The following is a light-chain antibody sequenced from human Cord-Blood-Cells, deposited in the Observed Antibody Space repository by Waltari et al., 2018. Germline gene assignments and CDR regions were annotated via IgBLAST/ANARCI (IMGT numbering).Light chain of an antibody. V-gene: IGLV1-47*01. CDR1: SSNIGSNY. Sequence: QSVLTQPPSASGTPGQRVTISCSGSSSNIGSNYVIWYQQLPGTAPKLLIYRNNQRPSGVPDRFSGSKSGTSASLAISGLRSEDEADYYCAAWDDSLSGHYVFGTGTKVTVL. J-gene: IGLJ1*01. CDR3: AAWDDSLSGHYV. CDR2: RNN.